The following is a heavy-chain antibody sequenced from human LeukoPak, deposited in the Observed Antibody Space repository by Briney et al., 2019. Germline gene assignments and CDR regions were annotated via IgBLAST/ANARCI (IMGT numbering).Heavy chain of an antibody. J-gene: IGHJ6*02. CDR1: GYTFTSYG. Sequence: ASVKVSCKASGYTFTSYGISWVRQAPGQGLEWMGWISAYNGNTNYAQKLQGRVTMTTDTSTSTGYMELRSLRSDDTAVYYWARESPRGYDILTGYRTYYGMDVWGQGTTVTVSS. CDR3: ARESPRGYDILTGYRTYYGMDV. V-gene: IGHV1-18*01. D-gene: IGHD3-9*01. CDR2: ISAYNGNT.